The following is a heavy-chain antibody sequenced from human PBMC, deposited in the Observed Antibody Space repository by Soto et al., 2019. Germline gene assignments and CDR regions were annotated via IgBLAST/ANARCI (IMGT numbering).Heavy chain of an antibody. D-gene: IGHD2-2*01. CDR3: ARSSTSPNYFDY. V-gene: IGHV4-31*03. J-gene: IGHJ4*02. Sequence: QVQLQESGPGLVKPSQTLSLTCTVSGGSISSGGYYWSWIRQHPGKGLEWIGYIYYSGSTYYNPSLKSRVTISVDTSKSQFSLKLNSVTAADTAVYYCARSSTSPNYFDYWGQGTLVTGSS. CDR2: IYYSGST. CDR1: GGSISSGGYY.